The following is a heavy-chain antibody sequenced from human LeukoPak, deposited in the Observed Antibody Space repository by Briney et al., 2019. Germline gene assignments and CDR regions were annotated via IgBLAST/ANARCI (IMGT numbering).Heavy chain of an antibody. CDR2: ISGSSGKI. J-gene: IGHJ4*02. D-gene: IGHD6-13*01. Sequence: ASVKVSCKTSGYNFNSYSISWVRQARGEGLEWMGRISGSSGKIHYLQKFQGRVTMTTDTATTTAYMELRNLTPDDTALYYCAKTVIAADIWFFDFWGQGTLVTVSS. CDR3: AKTVIAADIWFFDF. V-gene: IGHV1-18*01. CDR1: GYNFNSYS.